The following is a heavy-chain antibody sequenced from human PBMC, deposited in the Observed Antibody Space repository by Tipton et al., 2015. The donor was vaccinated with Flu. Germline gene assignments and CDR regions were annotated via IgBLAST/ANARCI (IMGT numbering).Heavy chain of an antibody. Sequence: TLSLTCTVSGGSISSYYWSWIRQPPGKGLEWIGYIYYSGSTNYNPSLESRVTISVDTSKNQFSLKLSSVTAADTAVYYCAKYSTMIVGASYDAFDIWGQGTMVTVSS. CDR3: AKYSTMIVGASYDAFDI. CDR1: GGSISSYY. V-gene: IGHV4-59*01. J-gene: IGHJ3*02. CDR2: IYYSGST. D-gene: IGHD1-26*01.